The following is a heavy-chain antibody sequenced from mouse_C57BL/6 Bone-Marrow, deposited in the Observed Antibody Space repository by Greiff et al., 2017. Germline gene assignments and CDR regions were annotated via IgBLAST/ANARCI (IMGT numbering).Heavy chain of an antibody. Sequence: VQLQQSGAELVRPGASVTLSCKASGYTFTDYEMHWVKQTPVHGLEWIGAIDPETGGTDYNQKFKGKATLTADKSSSTAYMELRSLTSEDSAVYYCTRVGYSLYFDYWGQGTTLTVSA. CDR1: GYTFTDYE. D-gene: IGHD2-12*01. CDR2: IDPETGGT. CDR3: TRVGYSLYFDY. V-gene: IGHV1-15*01. J-gene: IGHJ2*01.